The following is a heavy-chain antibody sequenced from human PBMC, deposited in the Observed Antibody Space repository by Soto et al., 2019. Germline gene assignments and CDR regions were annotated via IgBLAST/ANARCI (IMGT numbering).Heavy chain of an antibody. CDR3: VSLVRGVTKNYYYGMDV. CDR1: GYSISSAYY. Sequence: SETLSLTCAVSGYSISSAYYWGWIRQPPGKGLEWIGSIYHSGSTYYNPSLKSRVTISVDTSKNQFSLKLSSVTAADTAVYYCVSLVRGVTKNYYYGMDVWGQGTTVTVSS. CDR2: IYHSGST. D-gene: IGHD3-10*01. V-gene: IGHV4-38-2*01. J-gene: IGHJ6*02.